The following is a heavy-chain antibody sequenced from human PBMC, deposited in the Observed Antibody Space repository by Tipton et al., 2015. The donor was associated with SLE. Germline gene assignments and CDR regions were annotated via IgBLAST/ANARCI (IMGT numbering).Heavy chain of an antibody. CDR3: ARGGTGDGRNPFDP. Sequence: TLSLTCTVSSGSVSSGAYYWSWVRQHPGKGLEWIGYVFSSGTTYYNPSLKSRVTISVDTSKNQFSLNLRSVTAADTAVYYCARGGTGDGRNPFDPWGQGTLVTVSS. CDR2: VFSSGTT. D-gene: IGHD4-23*01. CDR1: SGSVSSGAYY. V-gene: IGHV4-31*03. J-gene: IGHJ5*02.